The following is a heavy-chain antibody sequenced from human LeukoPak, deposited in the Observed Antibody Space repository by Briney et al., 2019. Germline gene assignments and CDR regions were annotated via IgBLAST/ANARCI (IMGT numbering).Heavy chain of an antibody. J-gene: IGHJ4*02. CDR1: GFTFSSYW. CDR3: ARVSYYYGSGSYRPTAVYYFDY. CDR2: INSDGSST. V-gene: IGHV3-74*01. Sequence: GGSLRLSCEASGFTFSSYWMHWVRQAPGKGLVWVSRINSDGSSTSYADSVKGRFTISRDNAKNTLYLQMNSLRAEDTAVYYCARVSYYYGSGSYRPTAVYYFDYWGQGTLVTVSS. D-gene: IGHD3-10*01.